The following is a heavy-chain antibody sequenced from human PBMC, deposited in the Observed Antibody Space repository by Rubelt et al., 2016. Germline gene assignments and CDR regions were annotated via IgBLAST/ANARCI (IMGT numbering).Heavy chain of an antibody. CDR1: GGSVSSGSYY. CDR2: IYYSGST. V-gene: IGHV4-61*01. J-gene: IGHJ4*02. D-gene: IGHD6-6*01. CDR3: ARGIYSSSSPCDD. Sequence: QVQLQESGPGLVKPSETLSLTCTVSGGSVSSGSYYWSWIRQPPGKGLEWIGYIYYSGSTNYNPSLNSRVTISVDTSKNQFSLKMGSVTAAETAVYYCARGIYSSSSPCDDWGQGTLVTVSS.